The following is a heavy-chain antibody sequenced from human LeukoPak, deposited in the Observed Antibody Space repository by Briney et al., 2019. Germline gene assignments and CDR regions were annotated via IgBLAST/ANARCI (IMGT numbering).Heavy chain of an antibody. Sequence: ASVKVSCKASGYTFTGYYIHWVRQPPGQGLEWMGWINPNSGGTNYAQKFKGRVTMTRDTSISTAYMELTSLRSEDTDVYYRARDGHYDSSGYYGDYYYYYYMGVWGKGTTVTISS. CDR1: GYTFTGYY. J-gene: IGHJ6*03. D-gene: IGHD3-22*01. V-gene: IGHV1-2*02. CDR3: ARDGHYDSSGYYGDYYYYYYMGV. CDR2: INPNSGGT.